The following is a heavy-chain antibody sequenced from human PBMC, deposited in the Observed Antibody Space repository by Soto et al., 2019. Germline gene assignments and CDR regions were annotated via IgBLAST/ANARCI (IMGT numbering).Heavy chain of an antibody. D-gene: IGHD3-3*01. J-gene: IGHJ6*02. CDR2: IYYSGST. V-gene: IGHV4-39*01. Sequence: SETLSLTCTVSGGSISSSSYYWGWIRQPPGKGLEWIGSIYYSGSTYYNPSLKSRVTISVDTSKNQFSLKLSSVTAADTAVYYCASLIFGVVIIHDGMDVWGQGTTVTVSS. CDR3: ASLIFGVVIIHDGMDV. CDR1: GGSISSSSYY.